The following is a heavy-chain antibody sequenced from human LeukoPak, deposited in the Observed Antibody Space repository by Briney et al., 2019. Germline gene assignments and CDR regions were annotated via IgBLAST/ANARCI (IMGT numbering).Heavy chain of an antibody. V-gene: IGHV4-4*02. J-gene: IGHJ4*02. Sequence: SETLSLTCAVSGASISSNKWWSWVHQPPGKGLEWIGEIFHTGSTNYNPSLKSRVTISVDKSKNQFSLKVNSMTAADTAVYYCASLTGSYDDYWGQGTLVTVSS. D-gene: IGHD1-26*01. CDR3: ASLTGSYDDY. CDR1: GASISSNKW. CDR2: IFHTGST.